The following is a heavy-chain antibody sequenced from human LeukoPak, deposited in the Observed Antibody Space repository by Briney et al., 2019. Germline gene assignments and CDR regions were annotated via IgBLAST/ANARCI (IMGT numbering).Heavy chain of an antibody. V-gene: IGHV3-64*01. Sequence: GGSLRLSCAASGFTFSYYAMHWVRQAPGKGLEHVSGTSSNGGSTDYANSVKGRFSISRDNSKNTLYLQMGSLRGEDMAVYYCARVTRIRENAFDIWGQGTMVTVSS. CDR2: TSSNGGST. CDR3: ARVTRIRENAFDI. CDR1: GFTFSYYA. J-gene: IGHJ3*02. D-gene: IGHD2-15*01.